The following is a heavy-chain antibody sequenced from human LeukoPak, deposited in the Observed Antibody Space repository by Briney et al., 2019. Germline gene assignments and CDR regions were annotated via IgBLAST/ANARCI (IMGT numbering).Heavy chain of an antibody. J-gene: IGHJ4*02. D-gene: IGHD6-13*01. CDR1: GYTFTSYY. V-gene: IGHV1-46*01. CDR2: INPSGGST. Sequence: ASVKASCKASGYTFTSYYMHWVRQAPGQGLEWMGIINPSGGSTSYAQKFQGRVTMTRDMSTSTVYMELSSLRSEDTAVYYCARARTGLAAAAPYFDYWGQGTLVTVSS. CDR3: ARARTGLAAAAPYFDY.